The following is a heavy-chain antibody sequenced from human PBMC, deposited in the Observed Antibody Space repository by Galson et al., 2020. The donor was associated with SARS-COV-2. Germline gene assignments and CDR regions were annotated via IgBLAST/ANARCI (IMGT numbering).Heavy chain of an antibody. J-gene: IGHJ6*02. D-gene: IGHD3-3*01. CDR1: GFTFDDYA. CDR3: ARGSPRYAVWGGYPLGFNYYYGMDV. CDR2: ISWNSGSI. Sequence: TGGSLRLSCAASGFTFDDYAFHWSRQPPAKGREGVSGISWNSGSIAYADSLKGRLTTSSDNPKNSLYLQMNSLRAEDTDLYYCARGSPRYAVWGGYPLGFNYYYGMDVWGQGTTVTVSS. V-gene: IGHV3-9*01.